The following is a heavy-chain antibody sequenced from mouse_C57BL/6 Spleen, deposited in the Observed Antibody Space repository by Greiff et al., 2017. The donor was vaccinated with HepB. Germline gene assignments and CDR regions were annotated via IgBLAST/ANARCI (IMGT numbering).Heavy chain of an antibody. CDR2: ISSGSSTN. CDR1: GFTFSDYG. V-gene: IGHV5-17*01. J-gene: IGHJ4*01. D-gene: IGHD2-3*01. CDR3: ARWVLRAMDY. Sequence: EVNVVESGGGLVKPGGSLKFSCAASGFTFSDYGMHWVRQAPEKGLEWVAYISSGSSTNYYADTVKGRFTISRDNANNTLFLQMTNLRSEDTAMYYCARWVLRAMDYWGQGTSVTVSS.